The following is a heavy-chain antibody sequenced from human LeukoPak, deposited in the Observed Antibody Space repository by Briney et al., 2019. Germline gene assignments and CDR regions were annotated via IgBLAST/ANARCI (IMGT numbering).Heavy chain of an antibody. V-gene: IGHV4-59*01. D-gene: IGHD1-14*01. Sequence: PSETLSLTCTVSGGSISSYYWSWIRQPPGKGLEWIGYIYYSGSTNYNPSLKSRVTISVDTSKNQFSLKLSSVTAADTAVYYCARDRYSVSYWGQGTLVTVSS. J-gene: IGHJ4*02. CDR2: IYYSGST. CDR3: ARDRYSVSY. CDR1: GGSISSYY.